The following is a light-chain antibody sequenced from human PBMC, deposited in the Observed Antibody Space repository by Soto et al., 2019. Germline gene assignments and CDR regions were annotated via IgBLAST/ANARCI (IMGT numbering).Light chain of an antibody. Sequence: DIQMTQSPSTLSASVGDRVTITCRASQSISSWLAWYQQKPGKAPKLLLYKASSLESGVPSRFSGSGSGTEFTLTISSLQPDDFATYYCQQYNTFGQGTKVEIK. J-gene: IGKJ1*01. V-gene: IGKV1-5*03. CDR3: QQYNT. CDR1: QSISSW. CDR2: KAS.